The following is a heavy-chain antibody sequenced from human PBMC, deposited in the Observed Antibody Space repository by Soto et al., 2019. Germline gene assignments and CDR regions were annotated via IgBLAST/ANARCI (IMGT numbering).Heavy chain of an antibody. V-gene: IGHV3-23*01. CDR1: GFTFSNYG. J-gene: IGHJ4*02. Sequence: EVHLLESGGGLVQPGGSLKLSCAASGFTFSNYGMTWVRQAPGKGLEWVSAISGSGGDTYYADSVKGRFTVSRDNSKNTVSLEMDDLRADETARYYCATLVYCGGGGCTSHIDFWGQGTLASV. CDR3: ATLVYCGGGGCTSHIDF. D-gene: IGHD2-15*01. CDR2: ISGSGGDT.